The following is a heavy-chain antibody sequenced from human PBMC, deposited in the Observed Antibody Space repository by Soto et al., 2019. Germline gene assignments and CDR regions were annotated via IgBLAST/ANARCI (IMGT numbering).Heavy chain of an antibody. J-gene: IGHJ5*02. CDR1: GFSLSTSGVG. D-gene: IGHD3-3*01. V-gene: IGHV2-5*01. CDR2: IYWNDDK. CDR3: AHTPLREFWSGYYTYWFDP. Sequence: SGPTLVNPTQTLTLTCTFSGFSLSTSGVGVGWIRQPPGKALEWLALIYWNDDKRYSPSLKSRLTITKDTSKNQVVLTMTNMDPVDTATYYCAHTPLREFWSGYYTYWFDPWGQGTLVTVAS.